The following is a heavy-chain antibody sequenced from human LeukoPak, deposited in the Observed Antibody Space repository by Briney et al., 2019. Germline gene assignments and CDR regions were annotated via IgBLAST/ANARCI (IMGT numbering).Heavy chain of an antibody. V-gene: IGHV3-48*03. Sequence: GGSLRLSCAASGFTFSSYEMNWVRQAPGKGLEWVSYISSSGSTIYYADSVKGRFTISRDNAKNSLYLQMNSLRAEDTAVYYCARDGPSLRYFDWSPKHDAFDIWGQRTMVTVSS. D-gene: IGHD3-9*01. CDR3: ARDGPSLRYFDWSPKHDAFDI. CDR2: ISSSGSTI. CDR1: GFTFSSYE. J-gene: IGHJ3*02.